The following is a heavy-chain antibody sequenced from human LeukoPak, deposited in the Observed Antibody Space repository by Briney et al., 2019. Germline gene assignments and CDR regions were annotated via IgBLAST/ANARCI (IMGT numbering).Heavy chain of an antibody. V-gene: IGHV4-59*12. J-gene: IGHJ6*03. D-gene: IGHD3-10*01. CDR2: IYDSGST. CDR1: GGSISSYY. CDR3: AREGKITMVRGVIRYYYMDV. Sequence: SETLSLTCTVSGGSISSYYWSWIRQPPGKGLEWIGYIYDSGSTNYNPSLKSRVTISVDTSKNQFSLKLSSVTAADTAVYYCAREGKITMVRGVIRYYYMDVWGKGTTVTISS.